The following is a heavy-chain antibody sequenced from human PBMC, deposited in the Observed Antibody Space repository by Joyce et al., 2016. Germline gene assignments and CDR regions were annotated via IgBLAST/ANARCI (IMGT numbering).Heavy chain of an antibody. CDR1: GYNFTGYY. J-gene: IGHJ6*02. CDR3: ARGYCSGGSCFSGPYYYGMDV. Sequence: QVQLVQSGAEVKKPGASVKVSCKASGYNFTGYYIHGVRQAPGEGLEWMGWINPNSGGTNFPQKFQGRVTMTRDTSISTAYMELTRLRSDDTAVFYCARGYCSGGSCFSGPYYYGMDVWGQGTTVTVSS. CDR2: INPNSGGT. D-gene: IGHD2-15*01. V-gene: IGHV1-2*02.